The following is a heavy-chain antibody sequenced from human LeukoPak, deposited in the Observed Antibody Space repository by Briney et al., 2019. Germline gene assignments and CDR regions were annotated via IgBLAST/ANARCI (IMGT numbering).Heavy chain of an antibody. J-gene: IGHJ6*03. Sequence: SETLSLTCAVYGGSFSGYYWSWIRQPPGKGLEWIGEINHSGSTNYNPSLKSRVTISVDTSKNQFSLKLSSVTAADTAVYYCATSRPLNCSSTSCPRYYYYYMDVWGKRTTVTVSS. CDR1: GGSFSGYY. CDR3: ATSRPLNCSSTSCPRYYYYYMDV. V-gene: IGHV4-34*01. D-gene: IGHD2-2*01. CDR2: INHSGST.